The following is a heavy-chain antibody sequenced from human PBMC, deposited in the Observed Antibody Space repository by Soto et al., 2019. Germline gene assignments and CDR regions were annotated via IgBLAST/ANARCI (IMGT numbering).Heavy chain of an antibody. J-gene: IGHJ4*02. V-gene: IGHV3-66*01. CDR3: ARDGGAY. D-gene: IGHD3-3*01. CDR1: GFTVSSNY. Sequence: GGSLRISCAACGFTVSSNYMSWVRQAPGKGLEWVSVIYSGGSTYYADSVKGRFTISRDNSKNTVYLQMNSLRAEDTAVYYCARDGGAYWGQGTLVTVSS. CDR2: IYSGGST.